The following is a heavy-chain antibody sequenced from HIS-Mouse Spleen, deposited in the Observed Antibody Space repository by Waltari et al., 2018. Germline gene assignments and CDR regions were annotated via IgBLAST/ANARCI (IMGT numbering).Heavy chain of an antibody. Sequence: QVQLQESGPGLVKPSETLSLTCTVPGGSISSYYWSWIRQPAGKGLEWIGRIYTSWSTNYNPSLKSRVTMSVDTSKNQFSLKLSSVTAADTAVYYCARDGYSSSWFGYFDYWGQGTLVTVSS. CDR3: ARDGYSSSWFGYFDY. CDR2: IYTSWST. V-gene: IGHV4-4*07. D-gene: IGHD6-13*01. CDR1: GGSISSYY. J-gene: IGHJ4*02.